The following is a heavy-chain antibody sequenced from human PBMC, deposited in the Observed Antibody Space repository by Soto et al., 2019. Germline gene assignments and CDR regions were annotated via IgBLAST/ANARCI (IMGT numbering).Heavy chain of an antibody. D-gene: IGHD6-25*01. Sequence: EVQLVESGGDLVQPGGALRLSCVASGFTFNTYWMSWVRQAPGKGLEWVANIKEDGSDKYYVDSVKGRFTISRDNAKNLLYLQMNRLGAGDPAMYYCARFTRGSSGDYWGQGTLVTVSS. CDR1: GFTFNTYW. V-gene: IGHV3-7*01. CDR3: ARFTRGSSGDY. J-gene: IGHJ4*02. CDR2: IKEDGSDK.